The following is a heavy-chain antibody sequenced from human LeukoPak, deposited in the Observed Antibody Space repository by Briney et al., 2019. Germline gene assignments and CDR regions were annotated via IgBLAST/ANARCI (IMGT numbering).Heavy chain of an antibody. V-gene: IGHV3-30*02. Sequence: GGSLRLSCAASGFTFSSYGMHWVRQAPGKGLEWVAFIRYDGSNKYYADSVKGRFTISRDNSKNTLYLQMNSLRAEDTAVYYCAKELANWHYVWSPFDYWGQGTLVTVSS. CDR2: IRYDGSNK. CDR3: AKELANWHYVWSPFDY. D-gene: IGHD1-7*01. J-gene: IGHJ4*02. CDR1: GFTFSSYG.